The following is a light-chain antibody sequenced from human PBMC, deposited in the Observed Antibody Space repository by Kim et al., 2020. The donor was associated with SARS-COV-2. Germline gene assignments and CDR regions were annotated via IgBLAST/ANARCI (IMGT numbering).Light chain of an antibody. Sequence: VSPVETATLSCRSSHSLSSSLAWYQQKPGQAPRLLIYGASTRATGIPARFSGSDSGTEFTLTISSLQSEDFAVYYWQQYNNWPLAFGGGTKVDIK. V-gene: IGKV3-15*01. CDR3: QQYNNWPLA. CDR2: GAS. J-gene: IGKJ4*01. CDR1: HSLSSS.